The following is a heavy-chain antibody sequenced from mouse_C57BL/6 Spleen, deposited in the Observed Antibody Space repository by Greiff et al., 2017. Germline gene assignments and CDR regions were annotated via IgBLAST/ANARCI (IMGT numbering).Heavy chain of an antibody. CDR1: GFTFSDYG. D-gene: IGHD2-3*01. Sequence: EVKLQESGGGLVKPGGSLKLSCAASGFTFSDYGMHWVRQAPEKGLEWVAYISSGSSTIYYADTVKGRFTISRDNAKNTLFLQMTSLRSEDTAMYYCARGFYDGYYGGYYAMDYWGQGTSVTVSS. CDR3: ARGFYDGYYGGYYAMDY. CDR2: ISSGSSTI. J-gene: IGHJ4*01. V-gene: IGHV5-17*01.